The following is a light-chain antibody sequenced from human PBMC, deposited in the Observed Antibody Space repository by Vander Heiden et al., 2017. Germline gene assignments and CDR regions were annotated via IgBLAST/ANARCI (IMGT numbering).Light chain of an antibody. J-gene: IGKJ1*01. CDR3: QQSYSTPRT. CDR1: QSISSY. CDR2: AAS. V-gene: IGKV1-39*01. Sequence: DIQMTQSPPSLSASLGDRVTITCRASQSISSYLNWYQQKPGKAPKLLIYAASSLQSGVPSRFSGSGSGTDFTLTISSLQPEDFATYYCQQSYSTPRTFGQGTKVEIK.